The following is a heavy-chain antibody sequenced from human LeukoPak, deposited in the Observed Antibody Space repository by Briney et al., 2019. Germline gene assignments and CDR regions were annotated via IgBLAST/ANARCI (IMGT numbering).Heavy chain of an antibody. CDR2: IYYSGST. Sequence: SETLSLTCTVSGASVSGKFWSWIRHSPGNGLEWIELIYYSGSTKFNPSLKSRVAMSVDTSNNQFPLSLNSVTTTDTAVYFCVGGGDWLPEYWGHGTQVIVPS. D-gene: IGHD3/OR15-3a*01. CDR3: VGGGDWLPEY. J-gene: IGHJ4*01. V-gene: IGHV4-59*02. CDR1: GASVSGKF.